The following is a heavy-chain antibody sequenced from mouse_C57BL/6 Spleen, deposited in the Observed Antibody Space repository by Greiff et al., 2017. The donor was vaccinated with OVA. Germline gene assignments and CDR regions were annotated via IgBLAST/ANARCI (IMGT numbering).Heavy chain of an antibody. CDR3: ASLRDY. J-gene: IGHJ4*01. CDR1: GFTFSSYG. V-gene: IGHV5-6*01. CDR2: ISSGGSYT. Sequence: EVHLVESGGDLVKPGGSLKLSCAASGFTFSSYGMSWVRQTPDKRLEWVATISSGGSYTYYPDSVKGRFTISRDNAKNTLYLQMSSLKSEDTAMYYCASLRDYWGQGTSVTVSS.